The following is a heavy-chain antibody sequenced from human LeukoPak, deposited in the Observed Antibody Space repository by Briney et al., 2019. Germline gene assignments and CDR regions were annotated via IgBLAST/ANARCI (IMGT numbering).Heavy chain of an antibody. Sequence: ASVTVSCKASGYTFTDYYMHWVRQAPGQGLEWMGFISLNSGDTNYAQKFQGRVTMTRDTSISTAHMELTRLMSDDTAMCYCARDESRSWDNALDVWGQGTKVIVS. CDR1: GYTFTDYY. CDR3: ARDESRSWDNALDV. V-gene: IGHV1-2*02. CDR2: ISLNSGDT. J-gene: IGHJ3*01. D-gene: IGHD1-26*01.